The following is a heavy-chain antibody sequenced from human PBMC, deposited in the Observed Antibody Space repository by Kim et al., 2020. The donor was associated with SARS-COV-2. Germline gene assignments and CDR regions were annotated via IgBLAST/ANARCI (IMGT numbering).Heavy chain of an antibody. V-gene: IGHV3-66*01. D-gene: IGHD6-6*01. Sequence: GGSLRLSCAASGFTVSSNYMSWVRQAPGKGLEWGSVIYSGGSTYYADSVKGRFTISRDNSKNTLYLQMNSLRAEDTAVYYCARDRKYSSSPSDAFDIWGQGTMVTVSS. CDR1: GFTVSSNY. J-gene: IGHJ3*02. CDR2: IYSGGST. CDR3: ARDRKYSSSPSDAFDI.